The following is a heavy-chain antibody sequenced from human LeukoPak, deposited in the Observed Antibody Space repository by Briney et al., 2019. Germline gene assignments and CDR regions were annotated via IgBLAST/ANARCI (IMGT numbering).Heavy chain of an antibody. CDR2: INHSGST. J-gene: IGHJ4*02. CDR1: GFTVNSND. V-gene: IGHV4-34*01. D-gene: IGHD2-21*02. Sequence: GSLRLSCAASGFTVNSNDMSWVRQPPGKGLEWIGEINHSGSTNYNPSLKSRVTISVDTSKNQFSLKLSSVTAADTAVYYCARSAYCGGDCYSFVLGFDYWGQGTLVTVSS. CDR3: ARSAYCGGDCYSFVLGFDY.